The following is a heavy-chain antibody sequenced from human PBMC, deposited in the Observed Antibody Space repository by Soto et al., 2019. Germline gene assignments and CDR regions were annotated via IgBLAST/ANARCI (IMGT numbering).Heavy chain of an antibody. V-gene: IGHV3-13*01. J-gene: IGHJ4*02. CDR1: GFSFSAYD. D-gene: IGHD3-10*01. CDR3: VTANPSNYKY. Sequence: GGSLRLSCAASGFSFSAYDMHWVRQITGKGLEWVSSIGSTGEIFYLGSVKGRFTISRDNAKNSLYLHMSNLRAGDTAIYYCVTANPSNYKYWGQGTLVTVSS. CDR2: IGSTGEI.